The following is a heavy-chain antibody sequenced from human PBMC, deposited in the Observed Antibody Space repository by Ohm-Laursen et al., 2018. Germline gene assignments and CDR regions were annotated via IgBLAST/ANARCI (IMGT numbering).Heavy chain of an antibody. CDR2: SYTGGST. CDR1: GGSISSYY. J-gene: IGHJ4*02. V-gene: IGHV4-4*07. CDR3: SGGGF. Sequence: GTLSLTCTVSGGSISSYYWSWIRQPPGKGLEWIGRSYTGGSTNYTPSLKSRVTMSVDTSKNQFSLKLSSVTAADTAVYYCSGGGFWGQGTLVTVSS.